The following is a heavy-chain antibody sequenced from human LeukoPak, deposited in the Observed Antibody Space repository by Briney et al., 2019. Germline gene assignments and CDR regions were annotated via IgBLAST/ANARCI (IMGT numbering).Heavy chain of an antibody. CDR3: ARDSGSGGVNY. D-gene: IGHD3-10*01. J-gene: IGHJ4*02. Sequence: RGSLRLACPASGFTVSSNHMSWVRQAPGKGLEWVSVTYSGGSAYYADSVKGRFTISRDNSKNTLYLQMNSLRAEDTAVYYCARDSGSGGVNYGGQGTLVTVPS. CDR1: GFTVSSNH. V-gene: IGHV3-66*02. CDR2: TYSGGSA.